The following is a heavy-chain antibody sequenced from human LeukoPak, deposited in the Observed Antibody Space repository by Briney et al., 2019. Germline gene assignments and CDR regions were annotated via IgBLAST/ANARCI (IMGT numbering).Heavy chain of an antibody. V-gene: IGHV1-24*01. D-gene: IGHD6-19*01. CDR1: GYTLTELS. Sequence: ASVKVSCKVSGYTLTELSMHWVRQAPGKGLEWMGGFDPEDGETIYAQKFQGRVTMTEGTSTDTAYMELSSLSSEDTAVYYCTRDNGGAVGGIFDYWGQRTLVTVSS. CDR3: TRDNGGAVGGIFDY. J-gene: IGHJ4*02. CDR2: FDPEDGET.